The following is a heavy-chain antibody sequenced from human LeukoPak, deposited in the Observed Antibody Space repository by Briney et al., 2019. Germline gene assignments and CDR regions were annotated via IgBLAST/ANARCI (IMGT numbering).Heavy chain of an antibody. CDR1: GGSFSGYY. CDR2: INHSGST. Sequence: SETLSLTCAVYGGSFSGYYWSWIRQPPGKGLERIGEINHSGSTNYNPSLKSRVTISVDTSKNQFSLKLSSVAAADTAVYYCARVRSYYYGSGSARNWFDPWGQGTLVTVSS. D-gene: IGHD3-10*01. CDR3: ARVRSYYYGSGSARNWFDP. J-gene: IGHJ5*02. V-gene: IGHV4-34*01.